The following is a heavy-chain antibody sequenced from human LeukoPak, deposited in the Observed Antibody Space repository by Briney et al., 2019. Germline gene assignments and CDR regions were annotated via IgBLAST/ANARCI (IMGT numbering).Heavy chain of an antibody. CDR3: AKDRSLLRFGAFDY. CDR2: IRCDGSNN. J-gene: IGHJ4*02. D-gene: IGHD3-10*01. Sequence: GGSLRLSCAASGCTFSSYGMHWVRQGPAQGLEGVAFIRCDGSNNYYADSVKGRFPISRDNSKNTLYLQMNSLRAEDTAVYYCAKDRSLLRFGAFDYWGQGTLVTVSS. CDR1: GCTFSSYG. V-gene: IGHV3-30*02.